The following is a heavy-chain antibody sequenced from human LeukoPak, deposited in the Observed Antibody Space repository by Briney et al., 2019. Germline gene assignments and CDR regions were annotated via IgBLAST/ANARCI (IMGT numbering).Heavy chain of an antibody. Sequence: TPGGSLRLSCVGSGFTFSDAWMSWVRQAPGKGLEWVGRIKSKSDGGTIDYAAPVKGRFTISGDDSRNTLYLQMNSLKTEDTAVYYCTTRRQDGWWGQGTLVTVS. J-gene: IGHJ4*02. CDR1: GFTFSDAW. D-gene: IGHD2-15*01. CDR2: IKSKSDGGTI. CDR3: TTRRQDGW. V-gene: IGHV3-15*01.